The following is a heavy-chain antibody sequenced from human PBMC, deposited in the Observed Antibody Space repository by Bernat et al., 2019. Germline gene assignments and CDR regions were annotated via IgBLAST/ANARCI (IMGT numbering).Heavy chain of an antibody. CDR2: IHYSGAT. V-gene: IGHV4-39*05. Sequence: QLQLQESGPGLVKPSETPSLTCSVSGGSMSSGTYYWGWIRQPPGKGLEWIGTIHYSGATYYNPSLKSRVTMSVDTSKNQFSLRLSSVTAADTAVYYCVVFYCGCGSCCGRCASDIWGQGTMVTVSS. CDR3: VVFYCGCGSCCGRCASDI. D-gene: IGHD2-15*01. CDR1: GGSMSSGTYY. J-gene: IGHJ3*02.